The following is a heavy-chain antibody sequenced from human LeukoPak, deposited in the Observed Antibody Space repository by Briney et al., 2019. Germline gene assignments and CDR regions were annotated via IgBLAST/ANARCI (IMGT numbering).Heavy chain of an antibody. CDR1: RFTFWRIA. V-gene: IGHV3-23*01. D-gene: IGHD1-1*01. J-gene: IGHJ4*02. CDR2: IRSNGDTT. CDR3: ARGQERDDRLFDS. Sequence: GGSLRLSCAASRFTFWRIAMTWVRQAPGKGLEWVSSIRSNGDTTYNADSVKGRFTISRDNTKNTLYLQMNRPRVDVNDLSFCARGQERDDRLFDSWGQGTLVTVSS.